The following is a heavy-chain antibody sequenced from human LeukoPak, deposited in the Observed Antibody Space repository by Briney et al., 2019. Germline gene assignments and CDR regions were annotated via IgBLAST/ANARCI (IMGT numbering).Heavy chain of an antibody. Sequence: PSETLSLTCTVSGASFSSGDQYWNWIRQSPGKGLEWIGSLHPSGNLYNNPSLESRVTMSVDTAKNQFSLNLNSVTAADTDVYFCSRGLDSRKLGYWGQGTLVTVSS. CDR3: SRGLDSRKLGY. CDR1: GASFSSGDQY. J-gene: IGHJ4*02. D-gene: IGHD3-22*01. V-gene: IGHV4-31*03. CDR2: LHPSGNL.